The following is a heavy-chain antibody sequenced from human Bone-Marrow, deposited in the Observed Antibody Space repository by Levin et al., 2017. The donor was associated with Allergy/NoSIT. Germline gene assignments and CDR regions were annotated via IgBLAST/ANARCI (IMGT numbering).Heavy chain of an antibody. CDR2: IRSKVHGGTT. Sequence: PGGSLRLSCATSGFTFGDYAMNWVRQAPGKGLEWVGLIRSKVHGGTTEYVASVKGRFTISRDDSKSIAYLQMNSLKTEDTAVYYCSGFSSVWNQHYWGQGTLVTVSS. D-gene: IGHD3-22*01. CDR1: GFTFGDYA. CDR3: SGFSSVWNQHY. V-gene: IGHV3-49*04. J-gene: IGHJ4*02.